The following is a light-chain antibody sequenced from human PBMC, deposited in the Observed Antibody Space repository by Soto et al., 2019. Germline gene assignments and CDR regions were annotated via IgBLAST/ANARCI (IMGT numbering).Light chain of an antibody. V-gene: IGKV3-11*01. CDR3: QQRDSWPLT. CDR2: DVS. Sequence: ENVLTQSPATLSLSPGEGATLSCRASESVGSDLAWYQQKPGQPPRLLIYDVSGSATGVPARFSGSGSGTDFTLTISSLEPEDFAVYYCQQRDSWPLTFGGGTKVEIK. CDR1: ESVGSD. J-gene: IGKJ4*01.